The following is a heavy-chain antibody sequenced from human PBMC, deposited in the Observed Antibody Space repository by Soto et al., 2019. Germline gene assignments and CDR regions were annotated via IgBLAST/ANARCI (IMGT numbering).Heavy chain of an antibody. CDR1: GGSISNGGYY. CDR2: IYYSGST. Sequence: PSETLSLTCTVSGGSISNGGYYWTWIRQHPGKGLEWIGYIYYSGSTYYNPSLKSRVTISVDTSKNQFSLKLTSVTAADTAVYYCARDVTDFWSGHEGMDVWGQATTVTVSS. J-gene: IGHJ6*02. V-gene: IGHV4-31*03. CDR3: ARDVTDFWSGHEGMDV. D-gene: IGHD3-3*01.